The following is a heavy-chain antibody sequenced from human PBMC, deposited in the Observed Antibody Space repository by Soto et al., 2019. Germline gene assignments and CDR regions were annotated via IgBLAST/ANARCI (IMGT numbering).Heavy chain of an antibody. CDR2: ISSSSSYI. D-gene: IGHD3-10*01. CDR3: ARITMVRGAIPGSYYYYGMDV. CDR1: GFTFSSYS. Sequence: GGSLRLSCAASGFTFSSYSMNWVRQAPGKGLEWVSSISSSSSYIYYADSVKGRFTISRDNAKNSLYLQMNSLRAEDTAVYYCARITMVRGAIPGSYYYYGMDVWGQGTTVTVSS. V-gene: IGHV3-21*01. J-gene: IGHJ6*02.